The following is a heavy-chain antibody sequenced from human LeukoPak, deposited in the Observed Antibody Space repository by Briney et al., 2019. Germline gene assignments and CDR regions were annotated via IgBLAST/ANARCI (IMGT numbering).Heavy chain of an antibody. Sequence: GGSLRLSCAASGFTFSSYGMHWVRQAPGKGLEWVAFIRYDGSNKYYADSVKGRFTISRDNSKNTLYLQMNSLRAEDTAVYYCARGGVFQGDLDYWGQGTLVTVSS. V-gene: IGHV3-30*02. CDR1: GFTFSSYG. CDR3: ARGGVFQGDLDY. CDR2: IRYDGSNK. J-gene: IGHJ4*02. D-gene: IGHD3-16*01.